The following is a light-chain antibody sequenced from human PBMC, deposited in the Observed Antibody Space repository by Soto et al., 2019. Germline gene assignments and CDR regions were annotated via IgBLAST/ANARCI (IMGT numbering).Light chain of an antibody. CDR2: EVS. J-gene: IGLJ2*01. CDR3: CSYAGSSTYVV. Sequence: QSALTQPASVSGSPGQSITISCTGTSSDVGNYNLVSWYQQHPGKAPKLMISEVSKRPSGVSNRFSGSKSGNTASLTISGLQAEDEGDYYCCSYAGSSTYVVFGGGTKVTVL. V-gene: IGLV2-23*02. CDR1: SSDVGNYNL.